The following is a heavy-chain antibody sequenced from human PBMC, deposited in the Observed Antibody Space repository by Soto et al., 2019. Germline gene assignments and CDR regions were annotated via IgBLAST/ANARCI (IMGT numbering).Heavy chain of an antibody. CDR1: GFTFSSYG. CDR2: IWYDGSNK. D-gene: IGHD2-15*01. Sequence: QVQLVESGGGVVQPGRSLRLSCAASGFTFSSYGMHWVRQAPGKGLEWVAVIWYDGSNKYYADSVKGRFTISRDNSKNTLYLQMNRLRAEYTAVYYCARGGYCSGGSCYSRGNDYWGQGTLVTVSS. V-gene: IGHV3-33*01. CDR3: ARGGYCSGGSCYSRGNDY. J-gene: IGHJ4*02.